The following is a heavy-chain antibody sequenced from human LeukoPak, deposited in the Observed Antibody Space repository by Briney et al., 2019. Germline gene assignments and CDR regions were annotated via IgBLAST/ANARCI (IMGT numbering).Heavy chain of an antibody. V-gene: IGHV4-39*01. Sequence: SEALSLTCTVSGGSISSSSYYWGWIRQPPGKGLEWIGSFHYTGSTYYNPSPKSRVTISVDTSKNQFSLKLSSVTAADTAVYYCAGTDTGYDILTGSNFDYWGQGTLVTVSS. CDR1: GGSISSSSYY. CDR2: FHYTGST. D-gene: IGHD3-9*01. CDR3: AGTDTGYDILTGSNFDY. J-gene: IGHJ4*02.